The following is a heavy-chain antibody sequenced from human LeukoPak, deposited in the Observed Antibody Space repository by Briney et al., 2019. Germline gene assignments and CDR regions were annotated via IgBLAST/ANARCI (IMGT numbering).Heavy chain of an antibody. Sequence: ASVKVSCKASGYTFTSYYMHWVRQAPGQGLEWMGIINPSGGSTSYAQKFQGRVTMTRDTSTSPVYMELSSLRSEDTAVYYCARGSGYYDSSGDFDYWGQGTLVTVSS. V-gene: IGHV1-46*01. D-gene: IGHD3-22*01. CDR2: INPSGGST. J-gene: IGHJ4*02. CDR3: ARGSGYYDSSGDFDY. CDR1: GYTFTSYY.